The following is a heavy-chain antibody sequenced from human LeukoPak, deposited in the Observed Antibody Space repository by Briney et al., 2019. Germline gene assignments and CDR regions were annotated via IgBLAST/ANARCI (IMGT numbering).Heavy chain of an antibody. D-gene: IGHD6-13*01. CDR2: IKSKTDGGTT. V-gene: IGHV3-15*01. CDR1: GFTFSNAW. J-gene: IGHJ4*02. CDR3: TTDRRQYSSSPVDY. Sequence: GGSLRLSCAASGFTFSNAWMSWVRQAPGKGLEWVGRIKSKTDGGTTDYAAPVKGRFTISRDDSKNTLYLQMNSLKTEDTAVYYCTTDRRQYSSSPVDYWGQGTLVTVSS.